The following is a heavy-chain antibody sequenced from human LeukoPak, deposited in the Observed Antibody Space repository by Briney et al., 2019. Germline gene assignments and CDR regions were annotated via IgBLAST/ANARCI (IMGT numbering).Heavy chain of an antibody. CDR1: GFTVSSNY. J-gene: IGHJ4*03. CDR2: IYSGGST. V-gene: IGHV3-66*01. Sequence: PGGSLRLSCAASGFTVSSNYMSWVRQAPGRGLEWVSVIYSGGSTYYAASVKGSFTISRDNSKNTLFLQMNSLRAGDTAVYYCARGTVTMVDYWGQGSTVTVSS. D-gene: IGHD3-10*01. CDR3: ARGTVTMVDY.